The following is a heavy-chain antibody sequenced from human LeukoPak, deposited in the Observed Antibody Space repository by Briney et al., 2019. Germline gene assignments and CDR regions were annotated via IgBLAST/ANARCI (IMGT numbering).Heavy chain of an antibody. CDR1: AGSISSSNYY. CDR2: IYYGGNT. CDR3: ARHAHIDFVTGLFDP. J-gene: IGHJ5*02. V-gene: IGHV4-39*01. D-gene: IGHD3-3*01. Sequence: SETLSLTCTVSAGSISSSNYYWGWLRQPPGKGLEWIGSIYYGGNTYYKSSLRSRVTISVDTSKNHFSLNLNSETAADTAMYYCARHAHIDFVTGLFDPWGQGTLVTVSS.